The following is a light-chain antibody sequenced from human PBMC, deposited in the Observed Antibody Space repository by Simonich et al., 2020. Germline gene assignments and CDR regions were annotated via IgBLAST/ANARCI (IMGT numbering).Light chain of an antibody. V-gene: IGLV2-14*01. CDR3: SSYTSSSTYVV. Sequence: QSALTQPASVSGSPGQSITISCTGTSSDVGGYNYVSWYQQHPGKAPKLMIYDVNERPSGVSNRFSGSKAGNTASLTISGLQAEDEADYYCSSYTSSSTYVVFGGGTKLTVL. CDR2: DVN. CDR1: SSDVGGYNY. J-gene: IGLJ2*01.